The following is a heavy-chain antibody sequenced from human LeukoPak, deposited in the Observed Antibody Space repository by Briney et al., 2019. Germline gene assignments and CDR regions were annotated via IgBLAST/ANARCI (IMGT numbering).Heavy chain of an antibody. CDR3: ARGPGSGTYWAFDY. Sequence: SETLSLTCTVSGGSISSYYWSWIRQPPGKGLEWIGYFYYSGSTSYNPSLKSRVTISVDTSKNQFSLKLSSVTAADAAVYYCARGPGSGTYWAFDYWGQGTLVTVSS. V-gene: IGHV4-59*01. CDR2: FYYSGST. CDR1: GGSISSYY. J-gene: IGHJ4*02. D-gene: IGHD1-26*01.